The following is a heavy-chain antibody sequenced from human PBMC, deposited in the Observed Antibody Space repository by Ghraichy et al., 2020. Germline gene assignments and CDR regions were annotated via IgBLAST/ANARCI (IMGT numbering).Heavy chain of an antibody. CDR3: ARLDSSGWYDY. CDR2: IYYSGST. J-gene: IGHJ4*02. CDR1: GGSISSSSYY. V-gene: IGHV4-39*01. D-gene: IGHD6-19*01. Sequence: SETLSLTCTVSGGSISSSSYYWGWIRQPPGKGLEWIGSIYYSGSTYYHPSLKSRVTISVDTSKNQFSLKLSSVTAADTAVYYCARLDSSGWYDYWGQGTLVTVSS.